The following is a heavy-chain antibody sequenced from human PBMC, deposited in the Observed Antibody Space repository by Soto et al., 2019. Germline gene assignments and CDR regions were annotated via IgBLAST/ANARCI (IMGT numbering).Heavy chain of an antibody. CDR2: INPNSGGT. CDR3: ARVGRVAAAGTATSGCYYYYYDMDV. J-gene: IGHJ6*02. D-gene: IGHD6-13*01. CDR1: GYTLTGYY. Sequence: ASVKVSCKASGYTLTGYYMHWVRQAPGQGREWMGWINPNSGGTNYTQKFQGRVTMTRDTSISTAYMELSRLRSDDTAVYYCARVGRVAAAGTATSGCYYYYYDMDVWGQGXTVTVSS. V-gene: IGHV1-2*02.